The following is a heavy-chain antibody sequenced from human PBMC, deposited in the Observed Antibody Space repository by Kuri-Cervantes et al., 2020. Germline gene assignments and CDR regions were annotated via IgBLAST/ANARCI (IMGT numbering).Heavy chain of an antibody. V-gene: IGHV4-38-2*01. J-gene: IGHJ4*02. D-gene: IGHD2-21*02. CDR1: GYSISSDYY. CDR3: ARQSTALAKQFDH. Sequence: SETLSLTCAVSGYSISSDYYWAWIRQPPGKGLEWIGAIYRTGNSHYNPSLKSRVSISVDTSKIQFSLKLNSVTAADTAVYYCARQSTALAKQFDHWGQGALVTVSS. CDR2: IYRTGNS.